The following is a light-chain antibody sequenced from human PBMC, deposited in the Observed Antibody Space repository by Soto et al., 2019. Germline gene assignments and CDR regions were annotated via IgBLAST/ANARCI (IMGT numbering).Light chain of an antibody. CDR3: SSYAGTDTYV. Sequence: SVLTQPPSASGTPRQSITISCTGTSSDVGSYNLVSWYRQYPGKAPKLMIYEGSKRPSGVSDRFSGSKSGNTASLTISGLQAEDEADYYCSSYAGTDTYVFGSGTKV. CDR1: SSDVGSYNL. V-gene: IGLV2-23*01. CDR2: EGS. J-gene: IGLJ1*01.